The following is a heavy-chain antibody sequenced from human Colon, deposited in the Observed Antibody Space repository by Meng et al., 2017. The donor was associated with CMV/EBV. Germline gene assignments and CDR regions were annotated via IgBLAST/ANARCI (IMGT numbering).Heavy chain of an antibody. Sequence: FAFSAYGVNWGRQAQGQGLMWVEYVNGDGSKTSDADYVRGQFTIYREKAKNKLYLQMSSLRVEDTAVYYYATSMLRGLSRSYYPMDVWGQGTTVTVSS. CDR1: FAFSAYG. CDR2: VNGDGSKT. V-gene: IGHV3-74*01. J-gene: IGHJ6*02. D-gene: IGHD3-10*01. CDR3: ATSMLRGLSRSYYPMDV.